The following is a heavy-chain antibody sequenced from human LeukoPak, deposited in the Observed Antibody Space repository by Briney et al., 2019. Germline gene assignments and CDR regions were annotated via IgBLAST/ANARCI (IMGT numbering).Heavy chain of an antibody. J-gene: IGHJ4*02. CDR2: ISGSGGST. D-gene: IGHD6-13*01. CDR3: AKERGRYSSSWRLDY. CDR1: GFTFSSYA. V-gene: IGHV3-23*01. Sequence: PGGSLRLSCAASGFTFSSYAMSWVRQAPGKGLEWVSAISGSGGSTYYADSVKGRFTIPRDNSKNTLYPQMNSLRAEDTAVYYCAKERGRYSSSWRLDYWGQGTLVTVSS.